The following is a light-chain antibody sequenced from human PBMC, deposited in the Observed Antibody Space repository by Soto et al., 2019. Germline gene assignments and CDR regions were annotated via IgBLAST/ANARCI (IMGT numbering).Light chain of an antibody. CDR2: AAS. V-gene: IGKV1-39*01. CDR1: QSVNTY. CDR3: KHGYSKPWT. J-gene: IGKJ1*01. Sequence: DIQMTHSPSSLSASVGDRVTITCRASQSVNTYLHWYQQKAGQAPKLLIYAASNLQSGVPSRFSGRGSGKDFTLTVESLQPEDFATYYCKHGYSKPWTFGQGNKV.